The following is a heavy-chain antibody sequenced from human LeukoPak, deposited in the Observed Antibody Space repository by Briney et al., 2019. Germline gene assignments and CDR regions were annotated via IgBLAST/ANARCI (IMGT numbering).Heavy chain of an antibody. Sequence: PSETLSLTCAVSGDSISRGHWWSWVRQPPGKGLEWIGEIDRSGSPSYNPSLESRITISVDTSKNQLSLKVTSVTAADTAVYYCARNDDHCLAVWGKGTTVTVSS. CDR2: IDRSGSP. CDR1: GDSISRGHW. V-gene: IGHV4-55*09. CDR3: ARNDDHCLAV. D-gene: IGHD1-1*01. J-gene: IGHJ6*04.